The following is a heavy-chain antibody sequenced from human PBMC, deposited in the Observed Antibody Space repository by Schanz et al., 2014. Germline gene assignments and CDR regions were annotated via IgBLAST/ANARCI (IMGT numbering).Heavy chain of an antibody. CDR1: GFTFSTYA. D-gene: IGHD2-15*01. CDR2: INGNGGIT. V-gene: IGHV3-23*01. Sequence: EVQLLESGGGLVQPGGSLRLSCEASGFTFSTYARSWVRQAPGKGLEWVSAINGNGGITYYADPVKGRFTISRDNSRNTVYLQMSSLRAEDTAVYYCVKDDRGDVVVVAANYWGQGAQVIVSS. CDR3: VKDDRGDVVVVAANY. J-gene: IGHJ4*02.